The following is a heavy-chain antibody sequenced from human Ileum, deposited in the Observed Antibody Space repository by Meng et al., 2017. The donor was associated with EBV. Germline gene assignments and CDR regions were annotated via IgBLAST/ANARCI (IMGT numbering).Heavy chain of an antibody. CDR2: IYHSGST. J-gene: IGHJ4*02. V-gene: IGHV4-4*02. CDR3: ARVGQWLPIDY. CDR1: GGSISSSNW. D-gene: IGHD6-19*01. Sequence: QVRLQESGPGMVKPSGTLSLTCAVSGGSISSSNWWSWVRQPQGKGLELIGEIYHSGSTNYNPSLKSRVTMSVDKSKNQFSLNLSSVTAADTAVYYCARVGQWLPIDYWGQGTLVTVSS.